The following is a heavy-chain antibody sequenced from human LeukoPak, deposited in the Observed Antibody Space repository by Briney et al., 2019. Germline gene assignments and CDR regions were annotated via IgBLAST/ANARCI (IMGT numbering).Heavy chain of an antibody. CDR2: ISGSGGST. CDR1: GFTFSSYA. CDR3: ARDLEFYYYDSSGYLGPSLY. Sequence: PGGSLSLSCAASGFTFSSYAMSWVRQAPGKGLEWVSAISGSGGSTYYADSVKGRFTISRDNSKNSLYLQMNSLRAEDTAVYYCARDLEFYYYDSSGYLGPSLYWGQGTLVTVSS. J-gene: IGHJ4*02. V-gene: IGHV3-23*01. D-gene: IGHD3-22*01.